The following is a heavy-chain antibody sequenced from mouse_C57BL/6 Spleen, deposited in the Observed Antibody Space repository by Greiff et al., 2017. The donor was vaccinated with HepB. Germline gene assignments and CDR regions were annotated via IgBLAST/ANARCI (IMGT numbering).Heavy chain of an antibody. Sequence: EVQGVESGGGLVKPGGSLKLSCAASGFTFSSYAMSWVRQTPEKRLGWVATISDGGSYTYYPDNVKGRFTISRDNAKNNLYLQMSHLKSEDTAMYYCAREDYYGNYAPFAYWGQGTLVTVSA. D-gene: IGHD2-1*01. CDR3: AREDYYGNYAPFAY. J-gene: IGHJ3*01. V-gene: IGHV5-4*01. CDR2: ISDGGSYT. CDR1: GFTFSSYA.